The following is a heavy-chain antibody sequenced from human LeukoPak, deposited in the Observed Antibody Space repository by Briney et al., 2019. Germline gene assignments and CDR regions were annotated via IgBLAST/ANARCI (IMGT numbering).Heavy chain of an antibody. D-gene: IGHD5-18*01. CDR2: ISSISSTI. CDR1: GFTFSSYS. Sequence: PGGSLRLSCAASGFTFSSYSMNWVRQAPGKGLEWVSYISSISSTIYYADSVKGRFTISRDTSKNMLYLQMNSLRGEDTAVYYCAKDRDTGIGAYSWGYFDYWGQGTLVTVSS. V-gene: IGHV3-48*01. CDR3: AKDRDTGIGAYSWGYFDY. J-gene: IGHJ4*02.